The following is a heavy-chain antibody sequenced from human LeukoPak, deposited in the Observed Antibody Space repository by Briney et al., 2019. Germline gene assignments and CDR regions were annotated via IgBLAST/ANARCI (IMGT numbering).Heavy chain of an antibody. V-gene: IGHV3-74*01. J-gene: IGHJ4*02. Sequence: GGSLRLSCAASGFTFSSYWMHWVRQAPGEGLVWVSRINSDGSSTSYADSVKGRFTISRDNAKNTLCLQMNSLRAEDTAVYYCTRDNLYYYDSSGYCFDYWGQGTLVTVSS. CDR1: GFTFSSYW. D-gene: IGHD3-22*01. CDR3: TRDNLYYYDSSGYCFDY. CDR2: INSDGSST.